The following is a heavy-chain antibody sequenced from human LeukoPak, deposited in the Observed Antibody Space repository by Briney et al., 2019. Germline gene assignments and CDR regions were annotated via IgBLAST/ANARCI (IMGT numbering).Heavy chain of an antibody. CDR2: ISGSGGST. V-gene: IGHV3-23*01. Sequence: GGSLRLSCAASGFTFSSYAMSWVRQAPGKGLEWVSAISGSGGSTYYADSVKGRFTISRDNSKNTLYLQMNSLRAEDTAVYYCAKFMNYYDSSGYSSYWGQGTLVTVSS. D-gene: IGHD3-22*01. CDR1: GFTFSSYA. CDR3: AKFMNYYDSSGYSSY. J-gene: IGHJ4*02.